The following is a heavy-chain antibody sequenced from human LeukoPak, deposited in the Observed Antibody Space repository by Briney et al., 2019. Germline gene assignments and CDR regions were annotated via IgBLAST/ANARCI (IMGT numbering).Heavy chain of an antibody. J-gene: IGHJ4*02. V-gene: IGHV3-30*02. CDR3: AKGRYEVAATGPPDY. D-gene: IGHD2-15*01. CDR2: IRYDGSNK. CDR1: GFTFSSYG. Sequence: GGSLRLSCAASGFTFSSYGMHWVRQAPGKGLEWVAFIRYDGSNKYYADSVKGRFTISRDNSKNTLYLQMNSLRAEDTAVYYCAKGRYEVAATGPPDYWGQGTLVTASS.